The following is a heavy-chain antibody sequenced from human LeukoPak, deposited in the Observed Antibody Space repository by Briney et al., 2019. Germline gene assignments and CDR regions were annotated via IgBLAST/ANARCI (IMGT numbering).Heavy chain of an antibody. V-gene: IGHV1-69*06. J-gene: IGHJ3*02. CDR2: IIPIFGTA. Sequence: GASVKVSCKASGYTFTGYYMHWVRQAPGQGLEWMGGIIPIFGTANYAQKFQGRVTITADKSTSTAYMELSSLRSEDTAVYYCARAYYYDSSGYFDAFDIWGQGTMVTVSS. D-gene: IGHD3-22*01. CDR1: GYTFTGYY. CDR3: ARAYYYDSSGYFDAFDI.